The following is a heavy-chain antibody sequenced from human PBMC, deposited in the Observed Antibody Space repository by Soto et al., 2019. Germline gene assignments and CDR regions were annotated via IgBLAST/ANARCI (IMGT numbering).Heavy chain of an antibody. CDR3: AGESGGDSY. CDR2: IIPILGIA. V-gene: IGHV1-69*02. J-gene: IGHJ4*02. D-gene: IGHD2-21*02. Sequence: QVQLVQSGAEVKKPGSSVKVSCKASGGTFSSYTISWVRQAPGQGLEWMGRIIPILGIANYAQKFQGRVTXNEDKSTSTAYMELSSLRSEDTAVYYCAGESGGDSYWGQGTLVTVSS. CDR1: GGTFSSYT.